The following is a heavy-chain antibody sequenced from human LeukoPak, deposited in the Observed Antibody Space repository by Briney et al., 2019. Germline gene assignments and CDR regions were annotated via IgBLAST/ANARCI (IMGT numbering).Heavy chain of an antibody. CDR2: IIPIFGTA. D-gene: IGHD2-2*01. CDR3: AREEYQLLRTSSYFDY. CDR1: GGTFSSYA. J-gene: IGHJ4*02. V-gene: IGHV1-69*05. Sequence: GASVKVSCKASGGTFSSYAISWVRQAPGQGLEWMGRIIPIFGTANYAQKFQGRVTITTDESTSTAYMELSSLRSEDTAVYYCAREEYQLLRTSSYFDYWGQGTLVTVSS.